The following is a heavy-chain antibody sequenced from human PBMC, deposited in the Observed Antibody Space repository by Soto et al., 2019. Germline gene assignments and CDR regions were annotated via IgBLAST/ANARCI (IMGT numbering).Heavy chain of an antibody. J-gene: IGHJ4*02. CDR1: GFPFSAYG. Sequence: QVQLVESGGGVVQPGTSLKLSCEASGFPFSAYGMHWVRQAPGKGLEWLAVISHDGSRNYDADSVKGRFTISRDNSKNTVHLQLTGLRPDDTGVYYCAKGWEKLDSWGQGALVTVSS. V-gene: IGHV3-30*18. D-gene: IGHD1-26*01. CDR3: AKGWEKLDS. CDR2: ISHDGSRN.